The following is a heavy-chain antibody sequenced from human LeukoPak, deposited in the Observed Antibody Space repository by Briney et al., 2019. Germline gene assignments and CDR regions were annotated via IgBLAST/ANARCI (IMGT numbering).Heavy chain of an antibody. J-gene: IGHJ3*02. CDR1: GFTFSSLW. V-gene: IGHV3-48*04. CDR2: ISSSGSTI. Sequence: GGSLRLSCAASGFTFSSLWMSWVRQAPGKGLEWVSYISSSGSTIYYADSVKGRFTISRDNAKNSLYLQMNSLRAEDTAVYYCARGKANAFDIWGQGTMVTVSS. CDR3: ARGKANAFDI.